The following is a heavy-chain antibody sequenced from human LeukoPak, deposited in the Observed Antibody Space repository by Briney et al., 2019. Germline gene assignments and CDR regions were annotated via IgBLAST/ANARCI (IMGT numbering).Heavy chain of an antibody. CDR3: AREKPSGSYIDY. J-gene: IGHJ4*02. V-gene: IGHV4-61*01. CDR2: IYYSGST. Sequence: SETLSLTCTVSGGSISSSSYYWGWIRQPPGKGLEWIGYIYYSGSTNYNPSLKSRVTISVDTSKNQFSLKLSSVTAADTAVYYCAREKPSGSYIDYWGQGTLVTVSS. D-gene: IGHD1-26*01. CDR1: GGSISSSSYY.